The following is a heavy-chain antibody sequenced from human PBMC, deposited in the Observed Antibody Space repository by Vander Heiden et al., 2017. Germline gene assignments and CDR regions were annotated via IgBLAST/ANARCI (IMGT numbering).Heavy chain of an antibody. J-gene: IGHJ5*02. V-gene: IGHV4-30-4*01. Sequence: QPPGKGLEWIGYIYYSGSTYYNPSLKSRVTISVDTSKNQFSRKLSSVTAADTAVYYCARGLPIVVGVAAVDWFDPWGQGTLVTVSS. D-gene: IGHD2-15*01. CDR3: ARGLPIVVGVAAVDWFDP. CDR2: IYYSGST.